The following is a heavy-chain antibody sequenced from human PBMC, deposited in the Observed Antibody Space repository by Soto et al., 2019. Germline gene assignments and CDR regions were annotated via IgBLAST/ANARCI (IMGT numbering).Heavy chain of an antibody. CDR1: GFTFSSYG. D-gene: IGHD6-6*01. Sequence: QVQLVESGGGVVQPGRSLRLSCAASGFTFSSYGMHWVRQAPGKGLEWVAVIWYDGSNKYYADSVKGRFTISRDNSKNPLHPQMNSLRAEDTAVYYCARRGGTAAREQFDYWGQGTRVTVSS. V-gene: IGHV3-33*01. J-gene: IGHJ4*02. CDR2: IWYDGSNK. CDR3: ARRGGTAAREQFDY.